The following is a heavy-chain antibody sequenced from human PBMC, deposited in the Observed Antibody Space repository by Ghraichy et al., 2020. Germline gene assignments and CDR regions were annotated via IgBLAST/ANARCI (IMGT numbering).Heavy chain of an antibody. V-gene: IGHV3-7*01. D-gene: IGHD2-21*02. CDR2: IKHDGSEK. CDR1: GFTFGRYW. J-gene: IGHJ3*02. CDR3: ARDLWVTAPGI. Sequence: GALRLSCAASGFTFGRYWMTWVRQAPGKGLECVANIKHDGSEKYYVDSVKGRFTISRDNAKNSLYLQMNSLRAEDTAVYYCARDLWVTAPGIWGQGTMVTVAS.